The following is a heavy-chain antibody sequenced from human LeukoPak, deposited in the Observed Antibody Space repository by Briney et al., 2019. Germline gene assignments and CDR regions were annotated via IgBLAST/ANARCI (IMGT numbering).Heavy chain of an antibody. V-gene: IGHV3-21*01. Sequence: GGSLRLSCAASGFTFSSYSMNWVRQAPGKGLEWVSSISSSSSYIYYADSVKGRFTISRDNAKNSLYLQMNSLRAEDTAVYYCARGRLYGDYFYCYWGQGTLVTVSS. D-gene: IGHD4-17*01. CDR3: ARGRLYGDYFYCY. CDR2: ISSSSSYI. CDR1: GFTFSSYS. J-gene: IGHJ4*02.